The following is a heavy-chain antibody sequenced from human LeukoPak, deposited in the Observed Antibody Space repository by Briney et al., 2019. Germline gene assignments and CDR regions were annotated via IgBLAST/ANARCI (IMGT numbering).Heavy chain of an antibody. CDR1: GFKFSDYS. CDR2: IGIDSGNT. CDR3: ARDYKYAFDN. V-gene: IGHV3-48*01. J-gene: IGHJ4*02. Sequence: GGSLRLSFAASGFKFSDYSMNWVRQVPGKGLEWISYIGIDSGNTNYADSVKGRFTISGDTDKNSLYLQMNSLRVEGTAVYYCARDYKYAFDNWGQGTLVTVSS. D-gene: IGHD5-24*01.